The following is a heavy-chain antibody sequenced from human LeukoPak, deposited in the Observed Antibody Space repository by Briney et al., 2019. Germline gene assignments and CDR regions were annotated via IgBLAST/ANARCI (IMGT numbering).Heavy chain of an antibody. J-gene: IGHJ4*02. CDR1: GYTFTSYD. Sequence: ASVKVSCKASGYTFTSYDMHWVRQAPGQGLEWMGIINPSGGSTSYAQKFQGRFTMTRDTSTSTVYMQLTSLTSEDTAVYYCARGPRVVYYDSSGYSYGPFDYWGQGTLVTVSS. CDR2: INPSGGST. CDR3: ARGPRVVYYDSSGYSYGPFDY. V-gene: IGHV1-46*01. D-gene: IGHD3-22*01.